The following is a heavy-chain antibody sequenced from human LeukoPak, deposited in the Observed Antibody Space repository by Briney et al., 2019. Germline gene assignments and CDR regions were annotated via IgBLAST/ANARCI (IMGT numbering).Heavy chain of an antibody. D-gene: IGHD4-17*01. CDR2: INTNTGNP. V-gene: IGHV7-4-1*02. CDR1: GYTFTSYA. CDR3: ARGYTKDMTSVTHFDY. Sequence: ASVKVSCKASGYTFTSYAMNWVRQAPGQGLEWMGWINTNTGNPTYAQGFTGRFVFSLDTSVSTAYLQISSLKAEDTVVYYCARGYTKDMTSVTHFDYWGQGTLVTISS. J-gene: IGHJ4*02.